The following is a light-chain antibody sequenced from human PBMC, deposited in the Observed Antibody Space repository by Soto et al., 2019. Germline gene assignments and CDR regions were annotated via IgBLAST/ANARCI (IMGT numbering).Light chain of an antibody. CDR1: SSNIGNNY. CDR3: GTWDGSLSAVV. Sequence: QSVLTQPPSVSAAPGQKVTISCSGSSSNIGNNYVSWYQQLPGTAPKLLIYDNNKRPSGIPDQFSGSKSGTSATLDITGLQTGDEADYYCGTWDGSLSAVVFGGGTQLTVL. CDR2: DNN. V-gene: IGLV1-51*01. J-gene: IGLJ3*02.